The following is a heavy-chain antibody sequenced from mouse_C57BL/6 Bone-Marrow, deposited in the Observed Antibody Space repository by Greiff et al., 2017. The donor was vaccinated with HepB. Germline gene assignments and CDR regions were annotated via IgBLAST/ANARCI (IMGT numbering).Heavy chain of an antibody. CDR2: SRNKANDYTT. V-gene: IGHV7-1*01. J-gene: IGHJ2*01. CDR1: GFTFSDFY. D-gene: IGHD4-1*01. CDR3: ARDALTGTGFDY. Sequence: EVKLVESGGGLVQSGRSLRLSCATSGFTFSDFYMEWVRQAPGKGLEWIAASRNKANDYTTEYSASVKGRFIVSRDTSQSILYLQMNALRAEDTAIYYCARDALTGTGFDYWGQGTTLTVSS.